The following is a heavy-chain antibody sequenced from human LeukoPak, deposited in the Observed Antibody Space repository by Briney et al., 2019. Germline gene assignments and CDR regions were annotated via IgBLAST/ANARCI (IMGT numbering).Heavy chain of an antibody. V-gene: IGHV4-34*01. CDR1: GGSFSGYY. CDR2: INHSGST. Sequence: SETLSLTCAVYGGSFSGYYWSWLRQPPGKGLEWIGEINHSGSTNYNPSLKSRVTISVDTSKNQFSLKLSSVTAADTAVYYCARRETYSSSSSGKRNWFDPWGQGTLVTVSS. D-gene: IGHD6-13*01. CDR3: ARRETYSSSSSGKRNWFDP. J-gene: IGHJ5*02.